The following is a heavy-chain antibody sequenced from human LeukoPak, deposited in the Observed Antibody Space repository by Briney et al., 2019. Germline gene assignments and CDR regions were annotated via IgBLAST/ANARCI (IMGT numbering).Heavy chain of an antibody. CDR3: ARDKSVAWWLRGVRSYYYGMDV. Sequence: GALRLSCAASGFTFSSYSMNWVRQAPGKGLEWVSYISSSSSTIYYADSVKGRFTISRDNAKNSLYLQMNSLRAEDTAVYYCARDKSVAWWLRGVRSYYYGMDVWGQGTTVTVSS. J-gene: IGHJ6*02. V-gene: IGHV3-48*04. D-gene: IGHD5-12*01. CDR1: GFTFSSYS. CDR2: ISSSSSTI.